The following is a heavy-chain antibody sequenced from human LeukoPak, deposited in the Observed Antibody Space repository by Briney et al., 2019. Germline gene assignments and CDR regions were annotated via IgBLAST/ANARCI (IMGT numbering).Heavy chain of an antibody. V-gene: IGHV1-2*02. J-gene: IGHJ4*02. Sequence: ASVTVSCKASGYTFTGYYMHWVRQAPGQGLEWMGWINPNSGDTKYAQNFQGRVTMTRDTSISTAYMELNRLRSDDTAVYYCAREPLYGSGSYYNEFDYWGQGTLVTVSS. CDR1: GYTFTGYY. CDR3: AREPLYGSGSYYNEFDY. CDR2: INPNSGDT. D-gene: IGHD3-10*01.